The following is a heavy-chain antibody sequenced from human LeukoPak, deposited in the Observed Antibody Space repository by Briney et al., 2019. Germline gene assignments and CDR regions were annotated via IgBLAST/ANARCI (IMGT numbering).Heavy chain of an antibody. J-gene: IGHJ4*02. V-gene: IGHV4-39*07. Sequence: SETLSLTCTVSGGSISSSSYYWGWIRQPPGKGLEWIGSIYYSGSTYYNPSLKSRVTISVDTSKNQFSLKLSSVTAADTAVYYCARVGILVGYWGQGTLVTVSS. CDR1: GGSISSSSYY. CDR3: ARVGILVGY. CDR2: IYYSGST.